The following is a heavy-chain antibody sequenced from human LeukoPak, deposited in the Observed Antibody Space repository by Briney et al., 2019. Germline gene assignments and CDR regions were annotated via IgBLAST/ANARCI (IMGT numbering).Heavy chain of an antibody. D-gene: IGHD3-22*01. Sequence: SVKVSCKASGGTFSSYAISWVRQAPGQGLERMGRIIPILGIANYAQKFQGRVTITADKSTSTAYMELSSLRSEDTAVYYCARDPKYYYDSSGYYLNDYWGQGTLVTVSS. V-gene: IGHV1-69*04. J-gene: IGHJ4*02. CDR3: ARDPKYYYDSSGYYLNDY. CDR1: GGTFSSYA. CDR2: IIPILGIA.